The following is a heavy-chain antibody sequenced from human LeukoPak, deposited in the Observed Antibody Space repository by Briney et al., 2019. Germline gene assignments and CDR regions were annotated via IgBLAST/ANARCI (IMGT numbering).Heavy chain of an antibody. CDR3: ASPNRGFYYDILTGYYDSFWFDP. CDR2: IYYSGST. V-gene: IGHV4-59*05. Sequence: PSETLSLTCTVSGDSISSYYWSWIRQPPGKGLEWIGSIYYSGSTYYNPSLKSRVTISVDTSKNQFSLKLSSVTAADTAVYYCASPNRGFYYDILTGYYDSFWFDPWGQGTLVTVSS. D-gene: IGHD3-9*01. J-gene: IGHJ5*02. CDR1: GDSISSYY.